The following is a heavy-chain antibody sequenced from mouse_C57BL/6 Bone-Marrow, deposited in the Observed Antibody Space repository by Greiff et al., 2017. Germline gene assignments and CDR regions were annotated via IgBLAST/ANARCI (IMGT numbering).Heavy chain of an antibody. Sequence: VQRVESGPGLVQPSQSLSITCTVSGFSLTSYGVHWVRQSPGKGLEWLGVIWSGGSTDYNAAFISRLSISKDNSKSQVFFKMNSLQADDTAIYYCAKLTTVVANWYFDVWGTGTTVTVSS. J-gene: IGHJ1*03. V-gene: IGHV2-2*01. D-gene: IGHD1-1*01. CDR2: IWSGGST. CDR1: GFSLTSYG. CDR3: AKLTTVVANWYFDV.